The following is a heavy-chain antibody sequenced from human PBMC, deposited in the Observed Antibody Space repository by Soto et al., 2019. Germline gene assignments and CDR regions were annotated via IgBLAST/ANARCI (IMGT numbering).Heavy chain of an antibody. V-gene: IGHV1-24*01. CDR3: AVDSPTTEIPPPHYNERDC. CDR2: FEPEDGER. D-gene: IGHD1-1*01. Sequence: AASVKVSCKVSGYTVTDLSIHWVRQAHGKGLEWMGNFEPEDGERIYAQKFQGRVKVTEDTSTNTAYLELSSLTSDDTAVYYCAVDSPTTEIPPPHYNERDCWGQRNTSAVSS. J-gene: IGHJ6*02. CDR1: GYTVTDLS.